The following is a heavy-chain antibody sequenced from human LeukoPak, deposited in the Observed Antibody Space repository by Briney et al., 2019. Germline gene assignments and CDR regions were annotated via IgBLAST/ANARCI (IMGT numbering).Heavy chain of an antibody. CDR1: GDSVSSNSAA. J-gene: IGHJ4*02. Sequence: SQTLSLTCAISGDSVSSNSAAWNWIGQSPSRGLEWLGRTYYRSKWYNDYAVSVKSRITNNPDTSKNQVSLQLNSVTPEDAAVYYCAREEAGSYAFAYWGQGTLVTVSS. CDR3: AREEAGSYAFAY. CDR2: TYYRSKWYN. V-gene: IGHV6-1*01. D-gene: IGHD5-18*01.